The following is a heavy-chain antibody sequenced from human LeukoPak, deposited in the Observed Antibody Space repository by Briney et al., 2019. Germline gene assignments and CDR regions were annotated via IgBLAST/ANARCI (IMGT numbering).Heavy chain of an antibody. CDR2: IIPILGIA. Sequence: SVKVSCKASGGTFSSYAISWVRQAPGQGLEWMGRIIPILGIANYAQKFQGRVTITADKSTSTAYMELSSLRSGDTAVYYCAREVTAAAGSIGYWGQGTLVTVSS. D-gene: IGHD6-13*01. V-gene: IGHV1-69*04. J-gene: IGHJ4*02. CDR1: GGTFSSYA. CDR3: AREVTAAAGSIGY.